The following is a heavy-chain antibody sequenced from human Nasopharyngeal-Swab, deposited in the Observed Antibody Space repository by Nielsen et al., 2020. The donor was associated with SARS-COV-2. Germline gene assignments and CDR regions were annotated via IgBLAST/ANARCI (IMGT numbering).Heavy chain of an antibody. J-gene: IGHJ4*02. V-gene: IGHV7-4-1*02. CDR2: INTNTGNP. CDR3: ARDRESLNIVVAPAARTYYFDY. D-gene: IGHD2-2*01. Sequence: WVRQAPGQGLEWMGWINTNTGNPTYAQGFTGRFVFSLDTSVSTAYLQISSLKAEDTAVYYCARDRESLNIVVAPAARTYYFDYWGQGTLVTVSS.